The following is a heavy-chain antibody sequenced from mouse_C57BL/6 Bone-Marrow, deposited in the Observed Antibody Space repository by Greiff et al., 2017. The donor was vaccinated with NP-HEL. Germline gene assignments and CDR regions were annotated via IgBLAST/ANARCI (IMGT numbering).Heavy chain of an antibody. J-gene: IGHJ3*01. D-gene: IGHD1-1*01. CDR3: ARASPCYYGTSYPFAY. Sequence: VQLQQSGAELVKPGASVKISCKASGYAFSSYWMNWVKQRPGKCLEWIGQIYPGDGDTNYNGKFKGKATLSEDKSSSTSYMQFSRLTSEDSSVYFCARASPCYYGTSYPFAYWGKGTLVTVS. CDR1: GYAFSSYW. V-gene: IGHV1-80*01. CDR2: IYPGDGDT.